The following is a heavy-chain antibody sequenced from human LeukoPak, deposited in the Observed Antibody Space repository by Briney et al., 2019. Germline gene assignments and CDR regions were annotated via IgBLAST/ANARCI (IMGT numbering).Heavy chain of an antibody. CDR2: IYYSGST. V-gene: IGHV4-59*01. Sequence: SETLSLTCTVSGGSISSYYWSWIRQPPGKGLEWIGYIYYSGSTNYNPSLKSRVTISVDTSKNQFSLKLSSVTAADTAVYYCAGGDIAASGTFDYWGQGTLVTVSS. J-gene: IGHJ4*02. D-gene: IGHD6-13*01. CDR1: GGSISSYY. CDR3: AGGDIAASGTFDY.